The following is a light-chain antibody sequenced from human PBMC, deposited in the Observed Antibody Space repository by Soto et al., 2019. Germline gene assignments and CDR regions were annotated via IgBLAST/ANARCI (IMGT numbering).Light chain of an antibody. J-gene: IGKJ5*01. V-gene: IGKV3D-15*01. CDR3: QQRDSWPIT. CDR1: QSVSSN. Sequence: EIVMTQSPATLSVSPGERATLSCRASQSVSSNLAWYQQKPGQAPRLLIYGASRRAAGIPDRFSGGGSETDFTLTISRLEPDDFAVYYCQQRDSWPITFGQGTRLEIK. CDR2: GAS.